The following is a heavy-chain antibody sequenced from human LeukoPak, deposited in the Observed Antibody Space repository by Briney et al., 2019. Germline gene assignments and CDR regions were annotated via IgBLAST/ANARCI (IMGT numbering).Heavy chain of an antibody. Sequence: SETLSLTCTVSGGSISGYYWSWSRQPPGKGLEWIGYISHSGSTYYNPSLKSRVTISVDRSKNQFSLKVSSVTAADTAVYYCASSYDKGWFDPWGQGTLVTVSS. D-gene: IGHD3-22*01. V-gene: IGHV4-30-2*01. CDR1: GGSISGYY. J-gene: IGHJ5*02. CDR3: ASSYDKGWFDP. CDR2: ISHSGST.